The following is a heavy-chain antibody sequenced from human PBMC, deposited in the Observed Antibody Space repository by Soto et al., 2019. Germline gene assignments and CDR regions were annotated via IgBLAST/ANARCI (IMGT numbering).Heavy chain of an antibody. J-gene: IGHJ4*02. CDR1: GGTFRTYA. V-gene: IGHV1-69*01. CDR3: ARGSADNSAMDHRYDY. CDR2: INPIFGKA. D-gene: IGHD5-18*01. Sequence: QVQLVQSGAEVKKPGSSVKVSCKASGGTFRTYAISWVRQAPGQGLEWMGGINPIFGKANYAQKFQGRVSITAEESTNTAYMERRSLRSEDTAGYYCARGSADNSAMDHRYDYWGQGNLVTVSS.